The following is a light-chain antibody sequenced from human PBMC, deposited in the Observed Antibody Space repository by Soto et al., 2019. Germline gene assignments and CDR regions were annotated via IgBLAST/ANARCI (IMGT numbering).Light chain of an antibody. J-gene: IGKJ5*01. Sequence: DFVMTQSPDSLAVSLGERATIRCKSSQSVLSSSNNKNFLAWFQQKPGQPPKLLISWASTRESGVPDRFSGSGSGTDFTLTISSLQAEDVAVYYCQQYHSDPITFGQGTRLEIK. V-gene: IGKV4-1*01. CDR1: QSVLSSSNNKNF. CDR2: WAS. CDR3: QQYHSDPIT.